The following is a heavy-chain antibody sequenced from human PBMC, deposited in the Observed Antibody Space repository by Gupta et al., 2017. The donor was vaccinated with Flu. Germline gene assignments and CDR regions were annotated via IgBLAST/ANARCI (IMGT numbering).Heavy chain of an antibody. V-gene: IGHV3-23*01. Sequence: EVQLLESGGGLVQPGGSLRLSCAASGFTFSSYAMSWVRQAPGKGLEWVSAISGSGGSTYDADAVKGRFTIARYKAKKTLYLQMNRMRAEDTAVYYVAKENLMFGLDYWGQGTLVTVSS. CDR1: GFTFSSYA. J-gene: IGHJ4*02. D-gene: IGHD2-8*01. CDR3: AKENLMFGLDY. CDR2: ISGSGGST.